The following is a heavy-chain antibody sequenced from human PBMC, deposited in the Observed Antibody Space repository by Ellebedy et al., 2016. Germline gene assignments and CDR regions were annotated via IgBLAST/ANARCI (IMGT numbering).Heavy chain of an antibody. V-gene: IGHV3-7*01. CDR2: IKQDGSEK. Sequence: GGSLRLSXAASGFTFSSYRMSWVRQAPGKGLEWVANIKQDGSEKYYVDSVKGRFTISRDNAKNSLYLQMNSLRAEDTDVYYCARDGSGSLFKGMDVWGQGTTVTVSS. CDR1: GFTFSSYR. CDR3: ARDGSGSLFKGMDV. J-gene: IGHJ6*02. D-gene: IGHD3-10*01.